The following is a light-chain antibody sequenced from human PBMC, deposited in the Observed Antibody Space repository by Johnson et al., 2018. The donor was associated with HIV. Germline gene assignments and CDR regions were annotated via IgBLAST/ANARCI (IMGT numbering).Light chain of an antibody. J-gene: IGLJ1*01. Sequence: QSVLTQPPSVSAAPGQRVTISCSGSSSNIGNNYISWYQQLPGTAPKLLIYDNNKRPSGIPDRFSGSKSGTSATLGITGLQTGAEADYYCGTWDSSLSSHYVFGPGTEVTVL. CDR2: DNN. V-gene: IGLV1-51*01. CDR3: GTWDSSLSSHYV. CDR1: SSNIGNNY.